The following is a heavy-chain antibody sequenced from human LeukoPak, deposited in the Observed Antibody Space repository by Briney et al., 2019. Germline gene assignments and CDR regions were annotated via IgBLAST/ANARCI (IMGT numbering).Heavy chain of an antibody. CDR3: AREEEQAVAVDY. Sequence: SETLSLTCTVSGGSISSYYWSWIRQPAGKGLEWIGRSYTSGSTNYNPSLKSRVTMSVDTSKNQFSLKLSSVTAADTAVYYCAREEEQAVAVDYWGQGTLVTVSS. CDR2: SYTSGST. J-gene: IGHJ4*02. D-gene: IGHD6-19*01. V-gene: IGHV4-4*07. CDR1: GGSISSYY.